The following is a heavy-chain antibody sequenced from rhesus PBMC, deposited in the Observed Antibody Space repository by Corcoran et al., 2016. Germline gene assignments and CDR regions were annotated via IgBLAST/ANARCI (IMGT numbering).Heavy chain of an antibody. Sequence: QVQLQESGPGLVKPSETLSLTCAVSGGSINEGFFGNWIRQPPGKGLEWVGNIYGNSATTYYNPSLKSRITISKDTSKNQFFLKLTSVTAADTAVYFCARVKYNSLDIWGRGVLVTVSS. CDR3: ARVKYNSLDI. J-gene: IGHJ5-2*02. CDR2: IYGNSATT. V-gene: IGHV4S9*01. CDR1: GGSINEGFF. D-gene: IGHD3-34*01.